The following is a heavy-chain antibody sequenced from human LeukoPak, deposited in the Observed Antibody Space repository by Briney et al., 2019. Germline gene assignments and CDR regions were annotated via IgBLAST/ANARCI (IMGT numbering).Heavy chain of an antibody. CDR3: ARDAAITVPGGGTAY. D-gene: IGHD2-21*02. Sequence: SVKVSCKASGYTFTGYYMHWVRQAPGQGLEWMGRIVPIIGSANYAQNFQGRVTFTADKSTSTAYMELSNLKSEDTAVYYCARDAAITVPGGGTAYWGQGTLVTVSS. CDR2: IVPIIGSA. CDR1: GYTFTGYY. V-gene: IGHV1-69*08. J-gene: IGHJ4*02.